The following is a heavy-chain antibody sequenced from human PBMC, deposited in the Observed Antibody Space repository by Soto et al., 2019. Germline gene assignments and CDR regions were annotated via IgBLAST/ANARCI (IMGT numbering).Heavy chain of an antibody. CDR3: VAGTFQY. Sequence: EVQLAESGGGLVQPGGSLKLSCAASGFTFNASAMHWVRQASGKGLEWVGRIRSKANNYATVHAASVRGRLTISRYDSKTTAYLKMNSLIKEDTAVYYCVAGTFQYWGRGVLVTVSS. V-gene: IGHV3-73*02. CDR2: IRSKANNYAT. J-gene: IGHJ4*01. CDR1: GFTFNASA. D-gene: IGHD1-26*01.